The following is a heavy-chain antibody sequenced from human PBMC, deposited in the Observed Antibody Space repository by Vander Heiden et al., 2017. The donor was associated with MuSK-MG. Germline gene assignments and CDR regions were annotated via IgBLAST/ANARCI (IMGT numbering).Heavy chain of an antibody. D-gene: IGHD3-3*01. CDR1: GFTFSSYS. Sequence: EVQLVESGGGLVQPGGSLRLSCAASGFTFSSYSMNWVRTAPGKGLEWVSYISSSSSTIYYADSVKGRFTISRDNAKNSLYLQMNSLRDEDTAVYYCAREFGITIFGVVIIQDYYYGMDVWGQGTTVTVSS. J-gene: IGHJ6*02. CDR3: AREFGITIFGVVIIQDYYYGMDV. V-gene: IGHV3-48*02. CDR2: ISSSSSTI.